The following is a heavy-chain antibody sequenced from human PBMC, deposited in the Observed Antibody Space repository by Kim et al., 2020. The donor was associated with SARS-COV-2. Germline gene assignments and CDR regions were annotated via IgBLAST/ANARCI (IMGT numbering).Heavy chain of an antibody. D-gene: IGHD6-19*01. V-gene: IGHV4-39*07. CDR1: GGSISSSSYY. CDR2: IYYSGST. Sequence: SETLSLTCTVSGGSISSSSYYWGWIRQPPGKGLEWIGSIYYSGSTYYNPSLKSRVTISVDTSKNQFSLKLSSVTAADTAVYYCARDRLPGSGDYWGQGTLVTVSS. J-gene: IGHJ4*02. CDR3: ARDRLPGSGDY.